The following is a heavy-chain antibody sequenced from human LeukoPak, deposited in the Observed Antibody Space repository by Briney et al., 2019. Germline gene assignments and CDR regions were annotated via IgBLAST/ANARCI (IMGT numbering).Heavy chain of an antibody. CDR3: AIIAVGGVDPFDS. V-gene: IGHV1-69*04. CDR1: GGTFSDHA. D-gene: IGHD6-19*01. CDR2: IIPLLGVR. J-gene: IGHJ4*02. Sequence: ASVKVSCKASGGTFSDHAVSWVRQAPGQGLEWMGRIIPLLGVRSYAQKFQDRVTVSADKSTSTAYMELSSMRSEDSALYYCAIIAVGGVDPFDSWGQGTLVTVSS.